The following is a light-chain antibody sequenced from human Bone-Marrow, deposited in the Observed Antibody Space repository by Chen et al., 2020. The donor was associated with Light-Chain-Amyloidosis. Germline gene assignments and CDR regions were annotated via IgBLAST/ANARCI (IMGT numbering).Light chain of an antibody. CDR1: SSDVGSYNY. CDR3: SSYTSSSTSWV. J-gene: IGLJ3*02. CDR2: ELS. Sequence: QSALTQPASVSGSPGQSIAISCTGTSSDVGSYNYVSRYQPHPGKAPKLMLYELSNRPSGVSNRFSGSKSGNTASLTISALQAEDEADYYCSSYTSSSTSWVFGGGTKLTVL. V-gene: IGLV2-14*01.